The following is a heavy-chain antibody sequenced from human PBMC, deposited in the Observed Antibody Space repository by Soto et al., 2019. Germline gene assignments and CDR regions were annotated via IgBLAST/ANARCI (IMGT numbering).Heavy chain of an antibody. CDR2: ISSNSAYI. J-gene: IGHJ5*02. Sequence: GGSLRLSCAASGFTFHSFTMNCVRQAPGKGLEWVSTISSNSAYIYYTDALRGRFTISRDNAKNSLHLQMNSLRAEDTAVYYCTRDASRDSSARGWFDPWGPGTLVTVSS. D-gene: IGHD6-13*01. CDR1: GFTFHSFT. CDR3: TRDASRDSSARGWFDP. V-gene: IGHV3-21*01.